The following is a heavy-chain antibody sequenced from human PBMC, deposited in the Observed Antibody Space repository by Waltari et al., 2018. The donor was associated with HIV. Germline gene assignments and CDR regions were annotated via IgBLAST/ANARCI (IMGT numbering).Heavy chain of an antibody. J-gene: IGHJ3*01. CDR3: ATYAFEADTDTFDV. D-gene: IGHD3-16*01. V-gene: IGHV1-24*01. Sequence: QFRLVQSGAEVKKPGASMRVSCKVSGYRLTELAMNWVRQPPGKGLEWMGGFSPQLRGAPMYAQMFQGRVTMTEDTSSGTAYMDLSSLRSDDTAVYYCATYAFEADTDTFDVWGQGTMVTVSS. CDR1: GYRLTELA. CDR2: FSPQLRGAP.